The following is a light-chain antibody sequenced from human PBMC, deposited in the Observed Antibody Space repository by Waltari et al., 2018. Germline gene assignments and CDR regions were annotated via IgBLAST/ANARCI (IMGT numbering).Light chain of an antibody. CDR2: DAS. Sequence: EVVLTQSPATLSLSPGERATLSCRASQSVSNSLAWYRQKPGQAPSLLIYDASTRAAGIPDRFSGSGSGTDFTLTFISLEPEDFAVYYCQLRTGWPMTFGQGTRLEIK. J-gene: IGKJ5*01. V-gene: IGKV3-11*01. CDR1: QSVSNS. CDR3: QLRTGWPMT.